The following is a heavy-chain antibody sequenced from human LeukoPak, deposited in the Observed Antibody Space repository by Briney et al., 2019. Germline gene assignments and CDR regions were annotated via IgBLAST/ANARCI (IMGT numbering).Heavy chain of an antibody. CDR1: GYTFTSYA. CDR2: INAGNGNT. CDR3: AGGAPTGYYYYYGMDV. D-gene: IGHD3-9*01. J-gene: IGHJ6*04. Sequence: ASVKVSCKASGYTFTSYAMHWVRQAPGQRLEWMGWINAGNGNTKYSQKFQGRVTITRDTSASTAYMELNSLRSEDTAVYYCAGGAPTGYYYYYGMDVWGKGTTVTVSS. V-gene: IGHV1-3*01.